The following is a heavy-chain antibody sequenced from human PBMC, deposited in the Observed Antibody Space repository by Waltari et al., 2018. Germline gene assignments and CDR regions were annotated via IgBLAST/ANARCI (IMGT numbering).Heavy chain of an antibody. CDR3: ATDGYYDFWSGYSGGYMDV. CDR2: VVPEDGET. D-gene: IGHD3-3*01. J-gene: IGHJ6*03. Sequence: EVQLVQSGAEVKKPGATVKISCKVSGYTFTDYYMHWVQQAPGKGLEWMELVVPEDGETIYAEKFQGRVTITADTSTDTAYMELSSLRSEDTAVYYCATDGYYDFWSGYSGGYMDVWGKGTTVTVSS. CDR1: GYTFTDYY. V-gene: IGHV1-69-2*01.